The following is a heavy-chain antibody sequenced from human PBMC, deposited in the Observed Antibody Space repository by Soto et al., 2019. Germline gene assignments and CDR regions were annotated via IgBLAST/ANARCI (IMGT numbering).Heavy chain of an antibody. Sequence: QVQLRESGPGLVKPSETLSLTCTVSGGSISSYYWSWIRQPPGKGLEWIGYIYYTGSTDHNPSLKSRVTISLDTSKNQVSLQLTSVTAADTAVYYCAAAPRYWGQGVLVTVSS. CDR1: GGSISSYY. D-gene: IGHD2-15*01. J-gene: IGHJ4*02. V-gene: IGHV4-59*01. CDR3: AAAPRY. CDR2: IYYTGST.